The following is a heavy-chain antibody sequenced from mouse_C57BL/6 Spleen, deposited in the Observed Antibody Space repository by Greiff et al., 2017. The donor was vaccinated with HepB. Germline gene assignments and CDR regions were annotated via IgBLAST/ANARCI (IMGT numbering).Heavy chain of an antibody. CDR1: GYTFTDYY. CDR3: ARSGFHYYGSHYFDY. CDR2: INPNNGGT. V-gene: IGHV1-26*01. Sequence: EVQLQQSGPELVKPGASVKISCKASGYTFTDYYMNWVKQSHGKSLEWIGDINPNNGGTSYNQKFKGKATLTVDKSSSTAYMELRSLTSEDSAVYYCARSGFHYYGSHYFDYWGQGTTLTVSS. D-gene: IGHD1-1*01. J-gene: IGHJ2*01.